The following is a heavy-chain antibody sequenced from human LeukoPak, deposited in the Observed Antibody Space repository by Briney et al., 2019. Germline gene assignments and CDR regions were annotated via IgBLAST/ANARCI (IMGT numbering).Heavy chain of an antibody. V-gene: IGHV3-48*03. J-gene: IGHJ4*02. D-gene: IGHD3/OR15-3a*01. CDR3: ARPSFRTGSYFDH. CDR2: ISSIGATI. CDR1: GFTFSDYS. Sequence: GGSLRLSCAASGFTFSDYSMNWVRQATGKGLEWVSYISSIGATIYYADSVKGRFTISRDNAKNSLYLQMNSLRAEDTAVYYCARPSFRTGSYFDHWGQGTLVTVSS.